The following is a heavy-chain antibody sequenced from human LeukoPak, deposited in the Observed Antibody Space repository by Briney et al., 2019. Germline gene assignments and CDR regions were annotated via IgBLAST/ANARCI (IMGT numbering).Heavy chain of an antibody. CDR3: GKDGGQYSSGPEFDP. CDR2: ISGGGERT. Sequence: GGSLRLSCTASGIVFSRTAMNWARQSPGRGLEWLSAISGGGERTFYAGSVRGRFTISRDNSKNMVYLQMNSLRVDDTAIYYCGKDGGQYSSGPEFDPRGQGDLVTVPS. CDR1: GIVFSRTA. J-gene: IGHJ5*02. V-gene: IGHV3-23*01. D-gene: IGHD6-19*01.